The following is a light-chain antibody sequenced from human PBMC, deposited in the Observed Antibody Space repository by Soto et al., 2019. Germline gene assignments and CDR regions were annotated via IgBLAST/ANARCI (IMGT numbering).Light chain of an antibody. CDR3: QQVNSYPIT. CDR2: IAS. CDR1: QGIRSY. J-gene: IGKJ5*01. V-gene: IGKV1-9*01. Sequence: DIQLTQSPSTLSASVGDGVTITFRASQGIRSYLAWYQQKPGRAPKLLMYIASTLQTGVPSRFSGSGSGTEFTLTITSLQPEDFATYYRQQVNSYPITFGQGTRLEI.